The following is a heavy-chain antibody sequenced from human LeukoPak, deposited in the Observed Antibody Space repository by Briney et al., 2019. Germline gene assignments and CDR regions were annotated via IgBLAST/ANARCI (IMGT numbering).Heavy chain of an antibody. CDR3: AKVRSGSYSYSAGALDY. J-gene: IGHJ4*02. Sequence: PAGSLRLSCAASGFTFSSYAMSGVRQAPGKGLEGVAAMIASVGGTDYADSVKGRFTISRDNSKNMLYLQMNSLRAEDTDVYYCAKVRSGSYSYSAGALDYWGQGPLVTVSS. CDR2: MIASVGGT. D-gene: IGHD1-26*01. CDR1: GFTFSSYA. V-gene: IGHV3-23*01.